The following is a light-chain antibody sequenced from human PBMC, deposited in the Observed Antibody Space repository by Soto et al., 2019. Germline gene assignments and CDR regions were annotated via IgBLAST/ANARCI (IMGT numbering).Light chain of an antibody. V-gene: IGKV3-15*01. Sequence: EIVMTQSPATLSVSPGERATLSCRASHSVSSNLAWYQQKPGQAPRLLIYGASTRATGIPARFSGSGSGTEFTLTITSLQSEDFAVYYCQQYNNWPFTFGPGTKVDIK. J-gene: IGKJ3*01. CDR3: QQYNNWPFT. CDR2: GAS. CDR1: HSVSSN.